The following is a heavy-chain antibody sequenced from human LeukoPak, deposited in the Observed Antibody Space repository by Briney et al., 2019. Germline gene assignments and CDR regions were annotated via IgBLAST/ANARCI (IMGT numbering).Heavy chain of an antibody. Sequence: PGGSLRLSCAASGFTFSSYSMSWVRQAPGKGLEWVANIKQDGSEKYYVDSVKGRFTISRDNAKNSLYLQMNSLRAEDTAVYYCARFSGYDWDFDYWGQGTLVTVSS. V-gene: IGHV3-7*01. CDR1: GFTFSSYS. CDR3: ARFSGYDWDFDY. J-gene: IGHJ4*02. CDR2: IKQDGSEK. D-gene: IGHD5-12*01.